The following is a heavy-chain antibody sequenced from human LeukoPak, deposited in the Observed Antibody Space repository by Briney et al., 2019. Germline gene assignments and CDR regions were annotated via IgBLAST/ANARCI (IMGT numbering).Heavy chain of an antibody. CDR1: GFTFSSNA. J-gene: IGHJ4*02. D-gene: IGHD3-22*01. Sequence: GGSLRLSCVASGFTFSSNAMSWVRQAPGKGLEWVSSISGSGDRTYYADSVKGRFTISRDNSKNTMYLQVSSLRAEDTAAYYCAKGSYYDSSGSFYFDYWGQGTLVTVSS. V-gene: IGHV3-23*01. CDR3: AKGSYYDSSGSFYFDY. CDR2: ISGSGDRT.